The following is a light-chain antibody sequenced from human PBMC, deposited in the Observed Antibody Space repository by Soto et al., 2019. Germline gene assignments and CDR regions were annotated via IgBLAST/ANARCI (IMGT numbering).Light chain of an antibody. J-gene: IGKJ1*01. CDR3: QQYNNWPPWT. Sequence: ILMTQSPATLSVSPGERATLSCRASQSVSNNLAWYQQKPGQAPRLLIYDASTRATGIPARFSGSGSGTEFTLTFSGLQSEDLAVYYFQQYNNWPPWTFGQFTKVEI. V-gene: IGKV3-15*01. CDR1: QSVSNN. CDR2: DAS.